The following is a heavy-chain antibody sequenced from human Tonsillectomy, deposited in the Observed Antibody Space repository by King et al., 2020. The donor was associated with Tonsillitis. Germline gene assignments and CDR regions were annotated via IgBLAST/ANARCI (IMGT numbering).Heavy chain of an antibody. CDR3: ARGVGSGTYYMDV. Sequence: QLVESGGGVVQPGRSLRLSCAASGFTLSSYGIHWVRQAPGKGLEWVALIWYDGSNEYYADSVKGRFTISRDNSKNTLYLQMNSLRANDTAVYYCARGVGSGTYYMDVWGKGTTVTVSS. CDR2: IWYDGSNE. D-gene: IGHD3-10*01. V-gene: IGHV3-33*01. J-gene: IGHJ6*03. CDR1: GFTLSSYG.